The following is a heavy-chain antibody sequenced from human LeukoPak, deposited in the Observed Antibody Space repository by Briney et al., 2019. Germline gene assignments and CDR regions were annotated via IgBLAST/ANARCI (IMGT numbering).Heavy chain of an antibody. D-gene: IGHD6-19*01. CDR3: VRFGACTSSFCSTSGWVTFDY. J-gene: IGHJ4*02. Sequence: GGSLRLSCAASGFTFSSYSMNWVRQAPGKGLEWVSSISSSSSYIYYADSVKGRFTISRDNAKNSLYLQMNSLRAEDTAVYYCVRFGACTSSFCSTSGWVTFDYWGQGTLVTVSS. CDR2: ISSSSSYI. CDR1: GFTFSSYS. V-gene: IGHV3-21*01.